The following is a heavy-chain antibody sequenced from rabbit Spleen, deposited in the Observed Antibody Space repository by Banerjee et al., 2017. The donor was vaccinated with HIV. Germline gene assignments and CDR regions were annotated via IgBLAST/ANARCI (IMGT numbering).Heavy chain of an antibody. CDR2: INSGSDIV. V-gene: IGHV1S45*01. J-gene: IGHJ5*01. D-gene: IGHD7-1*01. CDR3: ARDASDRGWDWLDL. Sequence: QEQLEESGGDLVKPGASLTLTCTASGFSFSNNYYMCWVRQAPGKGLEWIGYINSGSDIVSYATWAKGRFTISKASSTTVTLQMTSLTAADTATYFCARDASDRGWDWLDLWGPGTLVTVS. CDR1: GFSFSNNYY.